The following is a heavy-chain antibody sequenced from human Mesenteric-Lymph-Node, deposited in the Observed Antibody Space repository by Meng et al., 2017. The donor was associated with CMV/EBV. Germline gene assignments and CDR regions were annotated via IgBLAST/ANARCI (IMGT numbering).Heavy chain of an antibody. CDR2: INHSGST. J-gene: IGHJ5*02. CDR1: GGSFSGYY. V-gene: IGHV4-34*01. Sequence: SETLSLTCAVYGGSFSGYYWSWIRQPPGKGLEWIGEINHSGSTNYNPSLKSRVTISVDTSKNQFSLKLSSVTAADTAVYYCARGRGDSSSWYGWFDPWGQGTLVTVSS. CDR3: ARGRGDSSSWYGWFDP. D-gene: IGHD6-13*01.